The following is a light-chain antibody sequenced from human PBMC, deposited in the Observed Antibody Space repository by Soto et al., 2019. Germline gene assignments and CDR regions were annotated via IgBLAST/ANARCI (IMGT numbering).Light chain of an antibody. V-gene: IGKV3-15*01. J-gene: IGKJ3*01. CDR2: DAS. Sequence: EIVLTQSPATLSVSPRERATLSCRASQSVSSNLAWYQQKPGQAPRLLIYDASTRATGIPARFSGSGSGTEFTLTISILQSEDLAVYYCQQYSNWPPITFGPGTKVDIK. CDR3: QQYSNWPPIT. CDR1: QSVSSN.